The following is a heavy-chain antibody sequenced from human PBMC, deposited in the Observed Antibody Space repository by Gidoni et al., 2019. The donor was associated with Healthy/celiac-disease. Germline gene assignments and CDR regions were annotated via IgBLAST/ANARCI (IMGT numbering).Heavy chain of an antibody. CDR1: GFTFGDYA. V-gene: IGHV3-49*03. D-gene: IGHD6-19*01. Sequence: EVQLVESGGGLVQPGRSLRLSCTASGFTFGDYARSWFRQAPGKGLEWVGFIRSKAYGGTTEYAASVKGRFTISRDDSKSIAYLQMNSLKTEDTAVYYCTRSGYSSGWYGVYFDYWGQGTLVTVSS. CDR3: TRSGYSSGWYGVYFDY. J-gene: IGHJ4*02. CDR2: IRSKAYGGTT.